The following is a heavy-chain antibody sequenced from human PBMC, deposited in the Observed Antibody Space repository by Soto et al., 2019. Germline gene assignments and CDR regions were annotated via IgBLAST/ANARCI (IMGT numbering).Heavy chain of an antibody. CDR1: GLTFSSIA. Sequence: EVQLLESGGGLVQPGGSLRLSCAASGLTFSSIAMSWVRQAPGKGLEWVSSISASGRSTYYADYVKGRVNISRDDSKNTLYLQMNSLRAEDTAIYYCAAQGTQVWYLFDYWGQGTLVTVSS. V-gene: IGHV3-23*01. CDR3: AAQGTQVWYLFDY. D-gene: IGHD6-13*01. J-gene: IGHJ4*02. CDR2: ISASGRST.